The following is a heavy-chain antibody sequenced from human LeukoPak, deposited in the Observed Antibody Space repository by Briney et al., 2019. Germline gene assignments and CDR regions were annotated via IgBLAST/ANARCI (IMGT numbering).Heavy chain of an antibody. J-gene: IGHJ4*02. CDR1: GGSFSGYY. CDR3: ASPQRYGGNPLVLNY. D-gene: IGHD4/OR15-4a*01. Sequence: SETLSLTCAVYGGSFSGYYWSWIRPPPGKGLEWIGEINHSGSTNYNPSLKSRVTISVDTSKNQFSLKLSSVTAADTAVYYCASPQRYGGNPLVLNYWGQGTLVTVSS. CDR2: INHSGST. V-gene: IGHV4-34*01.